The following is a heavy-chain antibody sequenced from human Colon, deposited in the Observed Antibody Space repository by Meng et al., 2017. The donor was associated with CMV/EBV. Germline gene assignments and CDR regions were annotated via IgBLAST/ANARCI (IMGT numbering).Heavy chain of an antibody. Sequence: QLQESGPGLVKPSEPLSLTCPVSGGSISGHYWTWIRRPAGEGLQWLGRIYSNGRIDENYSLRSRVTISVDTSKNQLSLRLTSVTAADTAVYYCGRAGARGVPIDVWGRGTLVTVSS. CDR3: GRAGARGVPIDV. J-gene: IGHJ1*01. CDR1: GGSISGHY. CDR2: IYSNGRI. V-gene: IGHV4-4*07. D-gene: IGHD3-10*01.